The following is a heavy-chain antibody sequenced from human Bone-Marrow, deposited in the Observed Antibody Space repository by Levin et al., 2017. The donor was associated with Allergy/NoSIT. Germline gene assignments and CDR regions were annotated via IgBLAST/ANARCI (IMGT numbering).Heavy chain of an antibody. CDR3: ARDPARGYYDSMCYSGDH. CDR2: ISSSGDST. CDR1: GFSFWHYT. V-gene: IGHV3-48*02. J-gene: IGHJ4*02. Sequence: PGGSLRLSCAASGFSFWHYTMNWVRQAPGKGLEWVSCISSSGDSTYYADSVKGRFTISRDNAKNSLYLQLNRLRDEDTALYYCARDPARGYYDSMCYSGDHWSQGTLVTVSS. D-gene: IGHD3-22*01.